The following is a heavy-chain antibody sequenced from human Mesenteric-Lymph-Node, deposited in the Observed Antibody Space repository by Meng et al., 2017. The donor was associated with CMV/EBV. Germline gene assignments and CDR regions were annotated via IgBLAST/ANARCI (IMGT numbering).Heavy chain of an antibody. D-gene: IGHD2/OR15-2a*01. Sequence: VQLLWSGPELVKPSDTLSLTCIVPGVSVTSGAYHWSWIRQSPGKGLEWIGYIYGTGITIYNPSLKSRVTILLETSKNQFSLKLNSVTTADTAVYYCAKSRSSTPGIVDDWGQGTLVTVSS. V-gene: IGHV4-61*08. CDR3: AKSRSSTPGIVDD. CDR2: IYGTGIT. CDR1: GVSVTSGAYH. J-gene: IGHJ4*02.